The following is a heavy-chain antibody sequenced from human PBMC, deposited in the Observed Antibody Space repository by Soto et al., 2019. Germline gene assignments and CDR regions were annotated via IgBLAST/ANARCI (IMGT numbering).Heavy chain of an antibody. V-gene: IGHV3-7*04. CDR3: ARGGDYYDSSGYYLGAFDI. J-gene: IGHJ3*02. Sequence: EVQLVESGGGLVQPGGSLKLSCAASGFTFSSYWMSWVRQAPGKGLEWVANIKQDGSEKYYVDSVKGRFTISRDNAKNSLYLQMNSLRAEDTAVYYCARGGDYYDSSGYYLGAFDIWGQGTMVTVSS. D-gene: IGHD3-22*01. CDR2: IKQDGSEK. CDR1: GFTFSSYW.